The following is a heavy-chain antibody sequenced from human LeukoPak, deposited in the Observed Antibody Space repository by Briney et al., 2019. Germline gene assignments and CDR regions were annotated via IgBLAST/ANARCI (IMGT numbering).Heavy chain of an antibody. CDR1: EFTVSRYW. V-gene: IGHV3-7*01. Sequence: GGSLRLSCTASEFTVSRYWMSWVRQAPGKGLEWVANIKEDGSEKYYVDSVKGRFAISRDNAKHSLYLQMNSLRAEDTAVYYRAGRIFDIWGQGTMVTVSS. J-gene: IGHJ3*02. CDR3: AGRIFDI. CDR2: IKEDGSEK. D-gene: IGHD1-26*01.